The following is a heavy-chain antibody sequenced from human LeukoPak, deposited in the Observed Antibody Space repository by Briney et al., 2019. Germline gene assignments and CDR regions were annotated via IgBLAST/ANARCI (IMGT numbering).Heavy chain of an antibody. D-gene: IGHD4-11*01. J-gene: IGHJ2*01. CDR3: ARIHRRADSNYEDWYFDL. CDR1: GGSISSNY. V-gene: IGHV4-4*07. Sequence: SETLSLTCIVSGGSISSNYWSWIRQPAGKGLEWIGRIYSSGTTTYIPSLKSRVTMSGDTSKSQLSLRLTSVTAADTAVYYCARIHRRADSNYEDWYFDLWGRGTLVTVSS. CDR2: IYSSGTT.